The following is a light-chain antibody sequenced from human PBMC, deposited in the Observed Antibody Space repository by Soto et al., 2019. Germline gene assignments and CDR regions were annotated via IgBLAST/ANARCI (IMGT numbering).Light chain of an antibody. V-gene: IGKV3-15*01. CDR1: ESVSTN. Sequence: EIEKTQSPATLSLAPGERVTLSCRASESVSTNLAWYQQKAGQAPSLLIYGASTRATGIPARFSGSGSGTESTLTIRSLKSEDFAVDYCQQYSIWRTFGQGTKGDIK. CDR2: GAS. J-gene: IGKJ1*01. CDR3: QQYSIWRT.